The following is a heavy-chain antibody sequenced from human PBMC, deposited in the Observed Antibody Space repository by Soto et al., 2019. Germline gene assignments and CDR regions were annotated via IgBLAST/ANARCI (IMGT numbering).Heavy chain of an antibody. CDR2: ISYSGETK. D-gene: IGHD2-15*01. J-gene: IGHJ4*02. V-gene: IGHV3-48*02. Sequence: PGGSLRLSCVTSGFTFTKYSMNWVRQAPGKGLEWVSYISYSGETKYYADSLKGRYAISRDDAKNSVYLQMNSLRDKDTAFYYCVRGVVVVVGSTAENFDHWGQGTLVTVSS. CDR3: VRGVVVVVGSTAENFDH. CDR1: GFTFTKYS.